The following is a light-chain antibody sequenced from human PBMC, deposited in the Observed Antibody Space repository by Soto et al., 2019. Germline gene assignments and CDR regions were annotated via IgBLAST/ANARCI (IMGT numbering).Light chain of an antibody. V-gene: IGKV3-15*01. Sequence: EIVMTQSPATLSVSPGERATLSCRASQSVSSNFAWYQHKPGQAPRLLIYGASTRATGIPARFSGSGSGTEFTLTISSLQSEDFAVYYCQQYNNWRTFGQGTKVDIK. CDR1: QSVSSN. CDR3: QQYNNWRT. CDR2: GAS. J-gene: IGKJ1*01.